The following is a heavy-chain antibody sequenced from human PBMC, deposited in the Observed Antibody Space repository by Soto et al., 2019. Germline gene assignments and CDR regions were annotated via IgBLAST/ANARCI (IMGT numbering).Heavy chain of an antibody. D-gene: IGHD3-16*01. CDR1: GFAFSGYG. V-gene: IGHV3-33*01. Sequence: GGSLRLSCVASGFAFSGYGMHWVRQAPGKGLEWVAVIWYDGSNEYYADSVKGRFTISRDNSKKTLFLQMNSLRADDTAVYYCASAGHAASDPGGTDYWGQGTLVTVSS. CDR2: IWYDGSNE. CDR3: ASAGHAASDPGGTDY. J-gene: IGHJ4*02.